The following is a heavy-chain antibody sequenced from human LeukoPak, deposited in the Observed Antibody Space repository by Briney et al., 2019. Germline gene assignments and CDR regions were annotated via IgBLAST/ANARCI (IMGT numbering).Heavy chain of an antibody. CDR1: GGSFSGYY. CDR2: INHSGST. D-gene: IGHD3-22*01. Sequence: SETLSLTCAVYGGSFSGYYWSWIRQPPGKGLEWIGEINHSGSTNYNPSLKSRVTISVATSKNQFSLKLSSVTAADTAVYYCARGRLPSTYYYDSSGYYSDYWGQGTLVTVSS. J-gene: IGHJ4*02. V-gene: IGHV4-34*01. CDR3: ARGRLPSTYYYDSSGYYSDY.